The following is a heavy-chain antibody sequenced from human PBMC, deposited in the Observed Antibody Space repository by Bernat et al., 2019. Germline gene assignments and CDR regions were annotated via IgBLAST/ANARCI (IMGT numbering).Heavy chain of an antibody. V-gene: IGHV4-39*07. CDR1: GGSISSSSYY. D-gene: IGHD3-10*01. Sequence: QLQLQESGPGLVKPSETLSLTCTVSGGSISSSSYYWGWIRQPPGKGLEWIGSIYYSGSTYYNPSLKSRVTISVDTSKNQFSLKLSSVTAADTAVYYCARGRPMVHAFDIWGQGTMVTVSS. CDR2: IYYSGST. CDR3: ARGRPMVHAFDI. J-gene: IGHJ3*02.